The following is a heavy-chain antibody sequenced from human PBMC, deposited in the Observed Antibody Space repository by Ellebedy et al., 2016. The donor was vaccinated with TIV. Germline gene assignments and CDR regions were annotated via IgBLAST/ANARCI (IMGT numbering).Heavy chain of an antibody. D-gene: IGHD3-10*01. CDR3: ARGGVRYGLDV. CDR2: INPNGVGI. Sequence: PGGSLRPSCVPSGFTFTTSWVHWVRHAPGKGLAWVSQINPNGVGIGYADSVKGRFTISRDNANNTLYLQMESLRVEDTAVYYCARGGVRYGLDVWGQGTTVTVSS. J-gene: IGHJ6*02. CDR1: GFTFTTSW. V-gene: IGHV3-74*01.